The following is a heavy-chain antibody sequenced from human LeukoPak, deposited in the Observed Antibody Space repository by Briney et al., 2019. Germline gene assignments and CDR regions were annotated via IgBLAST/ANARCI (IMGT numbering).Heavy chain of an antibody. J-gene: IGHJ4*02. V-gene: IGHV1-8*01. CDR2: LNPNSGDT. CDR1: GYNFASYD. Sequence: ASVKVSCKASGYNFASYDVNWVRQATGQGLEWLGYLNPNSGDTGYAQKFQGRVILTRNTSISTAYMELSRLRSDDTAVYYCARDLRDSSVDYWGQGTLVTVSS. D-gene: IGHD3-22*01. CDR3: ARDLRDSSVDY.